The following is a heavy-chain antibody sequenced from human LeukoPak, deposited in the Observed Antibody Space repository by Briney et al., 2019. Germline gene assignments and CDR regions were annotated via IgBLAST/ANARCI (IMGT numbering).Heavy chain of an antibody. J-gene: IGHJ6*02. Sequence: PSETLSLTCTVSGGSISSYYWSWIRQPPGKGLEWIGYIYYSGSTNYNPSLKSRVTISVHTSKNQFSLKLSSVTAADTAVYYCARGSRNYYYGMDVWGQGTTVTVSS. V-gene: IGHV4-59*01. CDR2: IYYSGST. CDR3: ARGSRNYYYGMDV. CDR1: GGSISSYY.